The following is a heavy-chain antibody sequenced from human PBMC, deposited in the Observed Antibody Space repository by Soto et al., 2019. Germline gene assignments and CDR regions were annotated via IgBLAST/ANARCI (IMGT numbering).Heavy chain of an antibody. V-gene: IGHV1-69*13. D-gene: IGHD1-20*01. Sequence: GASVKVSCKASGGTFSSYAISWVRQAPGQGLEWMGGIIPIFGTANYAQKFKGRVTITADESTSTAYMELSSLRSEDTAMYYCARSITGTVSYYYGMDVWGQGTTVTVSS. CDR1: GGTFSSYA. J-gene: IGHJ6*02. CDR2: IIPIFGTA. CDR3: ARSITGTVSYYYGMDV.